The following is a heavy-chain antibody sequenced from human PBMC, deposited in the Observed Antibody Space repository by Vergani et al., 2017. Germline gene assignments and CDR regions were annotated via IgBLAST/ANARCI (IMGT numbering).Heavy chain of an antibody. CDR1: GGSVSSGSYY. J-gene: IGHJ5*02. CDR3: AREXILVAGTGDRFDP. CDR2: IYFSGST. D-gene: IGHD6-19*01. Sequence: QVQLQESGPGLVKPSQTLTLTCTVSGGSVSSGSYYWSWIRQPAGKGLEWIGRIYFSGSTSYNPSLKSRVIMSIDTSKNQFSLKLGSVTAADTAVYYCAREXILVAGTGDRFDPWGQGTLVTVSS. V-gene: IGHV4-61*02.